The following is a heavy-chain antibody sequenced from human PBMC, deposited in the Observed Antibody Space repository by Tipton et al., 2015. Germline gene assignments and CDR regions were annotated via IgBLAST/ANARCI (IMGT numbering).Heavy chain of an antibody. CDR2: ISGSGGST. CDR3: AKGRYDFWSGYWYFDY. J-gene: IGHJ4*02. CDR1: GFTFSSYA. V-gene: IGHV3-23*01. D-gene: IGHD3-3*01. Sequence: GSLRLSCAASGFTFSSYAMSWVRQAPGKGLEWVSAISGSGGSTYYADSVKGRFTISRDNSKNTLCLQMNSLRAEDTAVYYCAKGRYDFWSGYWYFDYWGQGTLVTVSS.